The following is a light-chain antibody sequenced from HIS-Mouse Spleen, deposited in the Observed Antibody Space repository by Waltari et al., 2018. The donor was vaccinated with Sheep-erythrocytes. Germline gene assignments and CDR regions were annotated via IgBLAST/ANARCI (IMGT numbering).Light chain of an antibody. J-gene: IGKJ1*01. CDR1: QGIRND. V-gene: IGKV1-6*01. CDR3: LQDYNYPWT. CDR2: AAS. Sequence: AIQMTQSPSSLSPSVGDRVTTTCRASQGIRNDLGWYQQKPGKAPKLLIYAASSLQSGVPSRFSGSGSGTDFTLTISSLQPEDFATYYCLQDYNYPWTFGQGTKVEIK.